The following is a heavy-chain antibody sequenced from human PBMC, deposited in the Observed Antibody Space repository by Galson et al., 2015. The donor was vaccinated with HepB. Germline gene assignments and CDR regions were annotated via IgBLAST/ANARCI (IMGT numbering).Heavy chain of an antibody. J-gene: IGHJ4*02. V-gene: IGHV3-23*01. CDR3: VKDFNWHFGY. D-gene: IGHD1-7*01. CDR2: ISGSGDTT. Sequence: SLRLSCAVSGFIFSNYAMIWVRQGPGKGLEWVSVISGSGDTTYYADSVKGRFTISRDNSKNMLYLQMNSLRAEDTAVYYCVKDFNWHFGYWGQGTLVTVSS. CDR1: GFIFSNYA.